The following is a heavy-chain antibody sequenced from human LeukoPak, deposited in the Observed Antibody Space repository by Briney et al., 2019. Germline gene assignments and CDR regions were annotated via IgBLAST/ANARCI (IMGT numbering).Heavy chain of an antibody. CDR2: INTNTGNP. J-gene: IGHJ6*02. CDR1: GGTFSSYA. V-gene: IGHV7-4-1*02. CDR3: AREPDTTVTGYYYYYGMDV. D-gene: IGHD4-17*01. Sequence: ASVKVSCKASGGTFSSYAFSWVRQAPGQGLEWMGRINTNTGNPTYAQGFTGRFVFSLDTSVSTAYLQISSLKAEDTAVYYCAREPDTTVTGYYYYYGMDVWGQGTTVTVSS.